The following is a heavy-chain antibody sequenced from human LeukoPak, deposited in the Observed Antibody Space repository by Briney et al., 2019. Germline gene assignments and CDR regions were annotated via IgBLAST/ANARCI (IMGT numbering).Heavy chain of an antibody. CDR1: GFTFKTYS. CDR2: ISSGGGVI. V-gene: IGHV3-48*02. D-gene: IGHD2-15*01. CDR3: ARVGVGTWASSWDH. Sequence: GGSLRLSCAASGFTFKTYSMVWVRQAPGKGLEWVSYISSGGGVIHYADSVKGRFTTSRENAQNSLYLQMNSLRDEDTAVYYCARVGVGTWASSWDHWGQGTLVTVSS. J-gene: IGHJ4*02.